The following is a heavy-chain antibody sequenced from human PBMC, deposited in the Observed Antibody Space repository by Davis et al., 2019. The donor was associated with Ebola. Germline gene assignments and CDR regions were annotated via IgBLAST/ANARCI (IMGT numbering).Heavy chain of an antibody. V-gene: IGHV3-73*01. CDR3: TAATPDY. Sequence: GESLKISCTASGFTFGDYAMHWVRQASGKGLEWVGRIRSKANSYATAYAASVKGRFTISRDDSKNTAYLQMNSLKTEDTAVYYCTAATPDYWGQGTLVTVSS. J-gene: IGHJ4*02. CDR1: GFTFGDYA. D-gene: IGHD6-25*01. CDR2: IRSKANSYAT.